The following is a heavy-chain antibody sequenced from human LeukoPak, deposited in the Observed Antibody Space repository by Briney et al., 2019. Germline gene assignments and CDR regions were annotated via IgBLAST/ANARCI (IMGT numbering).Heavy chain of an antibody. D-gene: IGHD3-22*01. CDR1: GFTFSNAW. CDR2: IKQDGSEM. CDR3: ASSYFDNSLHAYDI. J-gene: IGHJ3*02. Sequence: GGSLRLSCAASGFTFSNAWMSWVRQAPGKGLEWVANIKQDGSEMYYVDSVKGRFTISRDNTRNSLFLHMSSLRVEDTAVYFCASSYFDNSLHAYDIWGQGTMDTVSS. V-gene: IGHV3-7*01.